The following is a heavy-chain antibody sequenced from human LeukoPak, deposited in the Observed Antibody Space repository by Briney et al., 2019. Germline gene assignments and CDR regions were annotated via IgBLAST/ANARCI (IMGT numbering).Heavy chain of an antibody. D-gene: IGHD6-13*01. V-gene: IGHV5-51*01. CDR2: VFPGDSDT. J-gene: IGHJ4*02. CDR1: GYSFTSYW. CDR3: ARYTTAAFDY. Sequence: GESLKISCESSGYSFTSYWIGWVRQMPGKGLEWMGPVFPGDSDTRYSPSFQGQVTISADKSISTAYMQWSSLKASDTAMYYCARYTTAAFDYWGQGTLVTVSS.